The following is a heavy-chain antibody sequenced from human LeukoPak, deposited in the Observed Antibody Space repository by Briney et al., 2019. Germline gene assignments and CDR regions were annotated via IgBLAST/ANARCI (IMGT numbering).Heavy chain of an antibody. CDR2: INHSGST. Sequence: SETLSLTCAVYGGSFSGYYWSWIRQPPGKGLEWIGEINHSGSTNYNPSLKSRVTISVDTSKNQFSLKLSSVTAADTAVYYCARGRYHYDSSGYILDWGQGTLVTVSS. CDR1: GGSFSGYY. D-gene: IGHD3-22*01. V-gene: IGHV4-34*01. CDR3: ARGRYHYDSSGYILD. J-gene: IGHJ4*02.